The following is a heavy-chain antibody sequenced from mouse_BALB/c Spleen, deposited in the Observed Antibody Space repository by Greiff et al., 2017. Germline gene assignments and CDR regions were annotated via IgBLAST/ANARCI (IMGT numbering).Heavy chain of an antibody. D-gene: IGHD2-1*01. J-gene: IGHJ4*01. CDR3: AYDGKSGAMDD. V-gene: IGHV5-9-4*01. Sequence: EVHLVESGGGLVKPGGSLKLSCAASGFTFSSYAMSWVRQSPEKGLEWVAEISSGGSYTYYPDTVTGRVTITRDNSKNTLYLEMSSLTSEDTAVYYCAYDGKSGAMDDWGQGTSVTVSS. CDR1: GFTFSSYA. CDR2: ISSGGSYT.